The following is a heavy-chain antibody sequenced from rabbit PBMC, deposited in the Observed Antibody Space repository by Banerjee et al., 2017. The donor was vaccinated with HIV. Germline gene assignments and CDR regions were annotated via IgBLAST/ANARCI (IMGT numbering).Heavy chain of an antibody. CDR3: VRDFPTDSSYGDSM. V-gene: IGHV1S47*01. CDR2: IDPVFGST. Sequence: QEQLVESGGGLVQPGGSLKLSCKASGFDFSSYGVSWVHQAPGKGLEWIGYIDPVFGSTYYASWVNGRFTISSHNAQNTLYLQLNSLTAADTATYFCVRDFPTDSSYGDSMWGPGTLVTVS. J-gene: IGHJ4*01. D-gene: IGHD2-1*01. CDR1: GFDFSSYG.